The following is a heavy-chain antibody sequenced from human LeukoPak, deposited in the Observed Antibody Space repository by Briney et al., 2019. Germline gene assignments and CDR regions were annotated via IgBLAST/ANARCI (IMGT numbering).Heavy chain of an antibody. CDR3: AREQWFRWEF. V-gene: IGHV3-30-3*01. CDR1: GFTFSSYA. J-gene: IGHJ4*02. D-gene: IGHD3-10*01. CDR2: ISYDGSNK. Sequence: PGGSLRLSCAASGFTFSSYAMHWVRQAPGKGLEWVAVISYDGSNKYYADSVKGRFTISTDNARNSVYLQLNRLRVEDTAVYYCAREQWFRWEFWGQGILVTVSS.